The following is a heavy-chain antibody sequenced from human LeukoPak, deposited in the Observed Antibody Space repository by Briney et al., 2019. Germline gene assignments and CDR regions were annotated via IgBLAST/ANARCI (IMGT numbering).Heavy chain of an antibody. CDR3: ATYQLLSSFDH. CDR1: GFTFSSYA. Sequence: GGSLRLSCAASGFTFSSYAMSWVRQAPGKGLEWVSAISGSGGSTYYADSVKGRFTISRDNAKNTLYLQMNSLRAEDTAVYYCATYQLLSSFDHWGQGTLVTVSS. J-gene: IGHJ4*02. CDR2: ISGSGGST. D-gene: IGHD2-2*01. V-gene: IGHV3-23*01.